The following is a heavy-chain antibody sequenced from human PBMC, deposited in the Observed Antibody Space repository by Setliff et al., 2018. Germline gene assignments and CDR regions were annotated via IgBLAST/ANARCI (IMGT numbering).Heavy chain of an antibody. CDR3: ARSSAPQVVLAADFDF. Sequence: GASVKVSCKASGYTFTNYGITWVRQAPGQGLEWMGWISAYDGNTKFAQNIQGRVTLTTDTPTSTAYMELRSLRSDDTAVYYCARSSAPQVVLAADFDFWGQGTPVTVSS. CDR2: ISAYDGNT. D-gene: IGHD6-19*01. V-gene: IGHV1-18*01. J-gene: IGHJ4*02. CDR1: GYTFTNYG.